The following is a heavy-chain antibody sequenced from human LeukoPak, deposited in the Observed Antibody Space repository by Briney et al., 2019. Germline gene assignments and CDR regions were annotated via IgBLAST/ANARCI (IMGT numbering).Heavy chain of an antibody. CDR2: IYYSGST. J-gene: IGHJ4*02. D-gene: IGHD3-3*02. CDR3: ARDRLAGGFDY. Sequence: SETLSLTCTVSGGSISSYYWSWIRQPPGKGLEWIGYIYYSGSTNYNPSLKSRVTISVDTSKNQFSLKLSSVTAADTAVYYCARDRLAGGFDYWGQGTLVTVSS. V-gene: IGHV4-59*12. CDR1: GGSISSYY.